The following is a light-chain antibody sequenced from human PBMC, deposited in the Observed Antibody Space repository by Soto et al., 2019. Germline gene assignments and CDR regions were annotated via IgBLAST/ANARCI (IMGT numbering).Light chain of an antibody. Sequence: EIVLTQSPATLSLSPGERATLSCRASQSVSSYLAWYQQKPGQAPRLLIYDASNRATAIPARFSGSGSGTDFTLTISSLEPEDFAVYYCQQRSNWPPTFGQGTKLESK. J-gene: IGKJ2*01. V-gene: IGKV3-11*01. CDR3: QQRSNWPPT. CDR2: DAS. CDR1: QSVSSY.